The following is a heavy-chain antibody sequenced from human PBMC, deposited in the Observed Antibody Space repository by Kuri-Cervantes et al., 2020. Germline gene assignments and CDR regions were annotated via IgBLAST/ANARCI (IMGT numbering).Heavy chain of an antibody. CDR1: GFTFSRHW. Sequence: GESLKISCAASGFTFSRHWINWDRQAPGKGLEWVANIKQDGSEKYYVDSVKGRFTISRDNAKNSLYLQMNSLRAEDTAVYYCARESGRNYDFWSGHYYYYYYMDVWGKGTTVTVSS. CDR3: ARESGRNYDFWSGHYYYYYYMDV. D-gene: IGHD3-3*01. CDR2: IKQDGSEK. V-gene: IGHV3-7*01. J-gene: IGHJ6*03.